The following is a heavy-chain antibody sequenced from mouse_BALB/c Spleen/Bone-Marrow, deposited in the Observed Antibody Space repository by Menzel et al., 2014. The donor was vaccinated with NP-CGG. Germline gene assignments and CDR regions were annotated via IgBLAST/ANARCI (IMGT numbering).Heavy chain of an antibody. Sequence: EVQLVESGGGLVQPGGSLKLSCAASGFTFSNYGMSWVRRTPDKRLELVATINGNGGSTYYPDSVKGRFTIPRDTAKNTLYLQMSSLKSEETAMYYCVRGNYGNYVDYFDFWGQGTTLTVSS. J-gene: IGHJ2*01. CDR1: GFTFSNYG. D-gene: IGHD2-1*01. CDR3: VRGNYGNYVDYFDF. V-gene: IGHV5-6-3*01. CDR2: INGNGGST.